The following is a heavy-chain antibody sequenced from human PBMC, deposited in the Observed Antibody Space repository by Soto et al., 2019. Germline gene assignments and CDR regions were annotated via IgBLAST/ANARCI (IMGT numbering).Heavy chain of an antibody. D-gene: IGHD4-4*01. Sequence: EVQLLESGGGLVQPGGSLRLSCAVSGFTFSNYVMSWVRQAPGKGLEWVSAITGSGGTFYADSVRGRFTISRDNSKTTLQLQMNSLRAGDTAVYYCAKEAATGAFSTYEVFDYWGQGTLVTVSS. CDR2: ITGSGGT. J-gene: IGHJ4*02. CDR1: GFTFSNYV. CDR3: AKEAATGAFSTYEVFDY. V-gene: IGHV3-23*01.